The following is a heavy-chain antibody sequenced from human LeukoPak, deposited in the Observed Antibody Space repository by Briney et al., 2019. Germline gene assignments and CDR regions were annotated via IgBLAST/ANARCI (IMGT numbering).Heavy chain of an antibody. J-gene: IGHJ4*02. CDR3: ARGISMVGATNSYYFDY. D-gene: IGHD1-26*01. CDR2: INHSGST. V-gene: IGHV4-34*01. CDR1: GGSFSGYY. Sequence: SETLSLTCAVYGGSFSGYYWSWIRQPPGKGLEWIGEINHSGSTNYNPSLKSRVTISVDTSKNQFSLKLSSVTAADTAVYYCARGISMVGATNSYYFDYWGQGTLVTVSS.